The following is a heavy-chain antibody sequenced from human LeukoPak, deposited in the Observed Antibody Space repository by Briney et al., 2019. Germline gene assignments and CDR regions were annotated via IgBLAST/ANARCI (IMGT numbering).Heavy chain of an antibody. D-gene: IGHD4-17*01. Sequence: GGSLRLSCAASGFTFSSYWMSWVRQAPGKGLEWVANIKQDGSEKYYVDSVKGRFTISRDNAKNSLYLQMNSLRAEDTAVYYCARGPSTVTRGAFDIWGQGTMVTVSS. CDR2: IKQDGSEK. CDR3: ARGPSTVTRGAFDI. CDR1: GFTFSSYW. V-gene: IGHV3-7*01. J-gene: IGHJ3*02.